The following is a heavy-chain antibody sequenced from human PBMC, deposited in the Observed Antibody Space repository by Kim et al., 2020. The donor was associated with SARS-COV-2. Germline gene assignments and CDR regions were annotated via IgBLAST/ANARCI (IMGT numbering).Heavy chain of an antibody. CDR3: TRAGIAVAIYFDY. CDR2: IRSKAYGGTT. CDR1: GFTFGDYA. J-gene: IGHJ4*02. V-gene: IGHV3-49*04. Sequence: GGSLRLSCTASGFTFGDYAMSWVRQAPGKGLEWVGFIRSKAYGGTTEYAASVKGRFTISRDDSKSIAYLQMNSLKTEDTAVYYCTRAGIAVAIYFDYWGQGTLVTVSS. D-gene: IGHD6-19*01.